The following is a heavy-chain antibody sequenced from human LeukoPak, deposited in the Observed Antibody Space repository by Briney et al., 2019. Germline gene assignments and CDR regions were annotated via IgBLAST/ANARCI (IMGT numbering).Heavy chain of an antibody. D-gene: IGHD4-11*01. Sequence: GGSLRLSCAASGFTFSSYSMNWVRQAPGKGLEWVSSISSSSYIYYADSVKGRFTISRDNAKNSLYLQMNSLRAEDTAVYYCTTSDINYRPFDNWGQGTLVTVSS. CDR1: GFTFSSYS. CDR2: ISSSSYI. J-gene: IGHJ4*02. CDR3: TTSDINYRPFDN. V-gene: IGHV3-21*01.